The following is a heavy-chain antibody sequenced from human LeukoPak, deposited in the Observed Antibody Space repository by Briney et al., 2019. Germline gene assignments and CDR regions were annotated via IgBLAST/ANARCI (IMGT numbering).Heavy chain of an antibody. J-gene: IGHJ4*02. Sequence: SETLSLTCTVSGGSISSYYWSWIRQPPGKGLEWIGYIYYSGSTNYNPSLKSRVTISVDTSKNQFSLKLSSVTAADTAVYYCARVREQWLVRYFDYWGQGPLVTVSS. D-gene: IGHD6-19*01. CDR1: GGSISSYY. CDR3: ARVREQWLVRYFDY. V-gene: IGHV4-59*01. CDR2: IYYSGST.